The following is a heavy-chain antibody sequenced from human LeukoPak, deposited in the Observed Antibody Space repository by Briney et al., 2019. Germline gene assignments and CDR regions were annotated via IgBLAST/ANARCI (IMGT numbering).Heavy chain of an antibody. Sequence: PGGSLRLSCAASGFTFSSYAMSWVRQAPGKGLEWVSGISGSGANTYSADSVKGRFIISRDASKNTLFLQINSLRADDTAVYYCAKTRHRSSWYVPPDYWGQGTLVTVSS. V-gene: IGHV3-23*01. CDR1: GFTFSSYA. J-gene: IGHJ4*02. D-gene: IGHD6-13*01. CDR2: ISGSGANT. CDR3: AKTRHRSSWYVPPDY.